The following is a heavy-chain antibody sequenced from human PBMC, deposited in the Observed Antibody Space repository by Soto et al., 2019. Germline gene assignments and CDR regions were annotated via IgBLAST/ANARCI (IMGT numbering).Heavy chain of an antibody. CDR1: RFTFSTYE. D-gene: IGHD2-2*01. V-gene: IGHV3-48*03. Sequence: GSLRLSCAASRFTFSTYEMNWVRQAPGKGLEWVSYISSSGYTVYYADSVKGRFTISRDNTRNSLYLQMNSLRDEDTALYYCVRYCSTTLCNGVATRTFDYWGQGTLVTVSS. J-gene: IGHJ4*02. CDR3: VRYCSTTLCNGVATRTFDY. CDR2: ISSSGYTV.